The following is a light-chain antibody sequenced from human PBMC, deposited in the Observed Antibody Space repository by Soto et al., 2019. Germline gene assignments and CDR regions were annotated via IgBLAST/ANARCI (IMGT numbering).Light chain of an antibody. CDR2: GNN. Sequence: QSVLTQPPSVSGAPGQRVTISCTGSSSNIGAGYDVHWYQQLPGTAPKLLIYGNNNRPSGVPDRFSGSKSGTSASLAITGLQAEDEADYYCQSYDSSLSCVFGNGTKLTVL. V-gene: IGLV1-40*01. CDR3: QSYDSSLSCV. CDR1: SSNIGAGYD. J-gene: IGLJ1*01.